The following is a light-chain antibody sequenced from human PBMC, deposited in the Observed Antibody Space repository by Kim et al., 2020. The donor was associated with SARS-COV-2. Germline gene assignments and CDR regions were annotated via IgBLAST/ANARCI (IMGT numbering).Light chain of an antibody. CDR2: QDS. V-gene: IGLV3-1*01. CDR1: KLGDKY. J-gene: IGLJ2*01. Sequence: SYKLTQPPSVSVSPGQTASITCSGDKLGDKYACWYQQKPGQSPVLVIYQDSKRPSGIPERFSGSNSGNTATLTISGTQAMDEADYYCQAWESSTVVFGGG. CDR3: QAWESSTVV.